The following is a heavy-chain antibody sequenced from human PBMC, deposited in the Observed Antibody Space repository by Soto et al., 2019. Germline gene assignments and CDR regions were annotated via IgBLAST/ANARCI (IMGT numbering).Heavy chain of an antibody. V-gene: IGHV3-23*01. CDR3: AKDSADISMTYYYYHYVMYF. J-gene: IGHJ6*01. D-gene: IGHD5-18*01. CDR1: GFSFSNHG. CDR2: ISGSGGTT. Sequence: GGSLRLSCVASGFSFSNHGMSWVRQAPGKGLEWVSAISGSGGTTNYADSVKGRFTISRDNSKDTIYLQMNSLRAEDTAVYYYAKDSADISMTYYYYHYVMYFWGQGSTVTGSS.